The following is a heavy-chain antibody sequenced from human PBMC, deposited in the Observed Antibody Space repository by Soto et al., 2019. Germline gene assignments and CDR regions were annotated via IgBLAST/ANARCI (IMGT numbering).Heavy chain of an antibody. CDR1: GFTFSSYA. Sequence: EVQLLESGGGLVQPGGSLRLSCAASGFTFSSYAMSWVRQAPGKGLEWVSAISGSGGSTYYADSVKGRFTISRDNSKNTLYLQMNSLRAEDTAVYYCAKDTIFGVGSNTSYYYYYYMDVWGKGTTVTVSS. V-gene: IGHV3-23*01. CDR3: AKDTIFGVGSNTSYYYYYYMDV. CDR2: ISGSGGST. J-gene: IGHJ6*03. D-gene: IGHD3-3*01.